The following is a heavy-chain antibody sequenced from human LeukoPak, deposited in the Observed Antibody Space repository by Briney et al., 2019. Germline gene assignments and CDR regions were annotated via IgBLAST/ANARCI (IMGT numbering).Heavy chain of an antibody. V-gene: IGHV1-69*05. CDR3: AVQHCDPMDV. CDR1: GGTFSSYA. D-gene: IGHD2-21*02. J-gene: IGHJ6*03. CDR2: IIPIFGTA. Sequence: ASVKVSCKASGGTFSSYAISWVRQAPGQGLEWMGGIIPIFGTANYAQKFQGRVTMTRDTSINTAYMELSRLRSDDTAVYYCAVQHCDPMDVWGKGTTVTVSS.